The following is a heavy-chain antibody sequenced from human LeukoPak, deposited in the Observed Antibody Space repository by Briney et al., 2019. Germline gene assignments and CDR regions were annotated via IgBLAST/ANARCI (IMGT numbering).Heavy chain of an antibody. D-gene: IGHD2-8*01. Sequence: PSETLSLTCTVSGGSISSYYWSWIRQPPGKGLEWIGYIYYSGSTNYNPSLKSRVTISVDTSKNQFSLKLSSVTAADTAVYYCARDSGYCTNRVCSAFDPWGQGTLVTVSS. CDR1: GGSISSYY. CDR3: ARDSGYCTNRVCSAFDP. CDR2: IYYSGST. J-gene: IGHJ5*02. V-gene: IGHV4-59*01.